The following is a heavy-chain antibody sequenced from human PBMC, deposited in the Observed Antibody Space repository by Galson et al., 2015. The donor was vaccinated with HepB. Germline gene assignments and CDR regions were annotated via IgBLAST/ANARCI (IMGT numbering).Heavy chain of an antibody. J-gene: IGHJ4*02. Sequence: SLRLSCAASGFTLSGYYMSWIRQAPGKGLEWVSYISRSGTYSNYGDSVKGRFTISRDNSKNSVFLQMNNLRAEDTAVYYCARDAGAAWGGELGYFDYWGQGTLVAVSS. D-gene: IGHD2-21*01. CDR2: ISRSGTYS. CDR3: ARDAGAAWGGELGYFDY. V-gene: IGHV3-11*06. CDR1: GFTLSGYY.